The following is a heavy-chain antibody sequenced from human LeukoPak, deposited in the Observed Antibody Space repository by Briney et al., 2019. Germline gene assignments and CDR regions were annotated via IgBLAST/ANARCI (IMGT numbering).Heavy chain of an antibody. D-gene: IGHD5-12*01. CDR2: ISYSGST. Sequence: SETLSLTCTVSGGSISNYYWSWIRQSPTKGLEWIGYISYSGSTNYNPSLKSRVTISLDTSKNQFSLKVRSVTAADTAVYYCARGFDSKSTYFDYWGQGTLVTVSS. CDR1: GGSISNYY. V-gene: IGHV4-59*01. J-gene: IGHJ4*02. CDR3: ARGFDSKSTYFDY.